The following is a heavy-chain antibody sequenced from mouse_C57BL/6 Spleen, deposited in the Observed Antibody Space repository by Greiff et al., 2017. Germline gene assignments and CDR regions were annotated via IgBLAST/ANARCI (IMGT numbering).Heavy chain of an antibody. J-gene: IGHJ4*01. CDR3: ARGIYDGYYRFAMDY. D-gene: IGHD2-3*01. CDR1: GYTFTSYW. Sequence: VKLQQSGAELVKPGASVKLSCKASGYTFTSYWMHWVKQRHGQGLEWIGMIHPNSGSPNFHEQFKSKATLTVDKSSSTDYMQLSSLTSDDSAVYYCARGIYDGYYRFAMDYWGQGTAVTVSS. V-gene: IGHV1-64*01. CDR2: IHPNSGSP.